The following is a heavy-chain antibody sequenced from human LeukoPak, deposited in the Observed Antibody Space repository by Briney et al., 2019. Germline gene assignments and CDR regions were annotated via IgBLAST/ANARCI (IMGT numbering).Heavy chain of an antibody. V-gene: IGHV1-69*05. CDR3: ALGDIVVVPAALNYYYYYMDV. CDR2: IIPIFGTA. CDR1: GGTFSSYA. J-gene: IGHJ6*03. D-gene: IGHD2-2*01. Sequence: GASVKVSCKASGGTFSSYAISWVRQAPGQGLEWMGGIIPIFGTANYAQKFQGRVTITTDESTSTAYMELSSLRSEDTAVYYCALGDIVVVPAALNYYYYYMDVWGKGTTVTVSS.